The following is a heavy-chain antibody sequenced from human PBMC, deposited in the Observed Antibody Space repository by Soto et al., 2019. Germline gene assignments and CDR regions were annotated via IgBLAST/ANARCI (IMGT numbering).Heavy chain of an antibody. CDR1: GDTFTDYY. Sequence: QVQLVQSGAEVKKPGASVKVSCKASGDTFTDYYIHWLRQAPEQGLNWMGTVNPSGGHTTYAQHFLGRVTMTRDTSTSTLYMELTSLTSEDTAVYYCARGGHVVVVTAALDYWGQGTLVTVSS. CDR3: ARGGHVVVVTAALDY. V-gene: IGHV1-46*01. J-gene: IGHJ4*02. D-gene: IGHD2-21*02. CDR2: VNPSGGHT.